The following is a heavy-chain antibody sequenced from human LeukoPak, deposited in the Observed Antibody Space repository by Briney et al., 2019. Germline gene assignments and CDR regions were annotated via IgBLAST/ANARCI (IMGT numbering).Heavy chain of an antibody. CDR2: INPNSGGT. Sequence: ASVKVSCKASGYTFTGYYMHWVRQAPGQGLEWMGWINPNSGGTNYAQEFQGRVTMTRDTSISTAYMELSRLRSDDTAVYYCARDLGPFLVGAFDYWGQGTLVTVSS. D-gene: IGHD1-26*01. V-gene: IGHV1-2*02. CDR3: ARDLGPFLVGAFDY. J-gene: IGHJ4*02. CDR1: GYTFTGYY.